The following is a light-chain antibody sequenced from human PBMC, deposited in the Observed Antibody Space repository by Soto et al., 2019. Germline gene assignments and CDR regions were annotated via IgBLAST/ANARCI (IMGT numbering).Light chain of an antibody. Sequence: EEVMTHSPATLSVSQGERATLSCRASQSVINHLAWYQQKPGQPPRLLISGASARATGIPARFSGSGSGTEFTLTISSLQSEDFAVYYCQQYNNWPQAFGQGTKVDIK. CDR1: QSVINH. CDR3: QQYNNWPQA. J-gene: IGKJ1*01. V-gene: IGKV3-15*01. CDR2: GAS.